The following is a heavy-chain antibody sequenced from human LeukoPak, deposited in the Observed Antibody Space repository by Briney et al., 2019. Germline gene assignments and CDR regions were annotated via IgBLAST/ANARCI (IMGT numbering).Heavy chain of an antibody. D-gene: IGHD6-19*01. CDR2: MNHSGNT. V-gene: IGHV4-34*01. Sequence: KPSETLSLTCAVYGGSFSGYYWSWMRQPPGKGLEWIREMNHSGNTNYNPSLKSRVTISVDTSKNQFSLRLKFMTAADTAVYYCARYTSGGDYWGQGTLVTVSS. CDR1: GGSFSGYY. CDR3: ARYTSGGDY. J-gene: IGHJ4*02.